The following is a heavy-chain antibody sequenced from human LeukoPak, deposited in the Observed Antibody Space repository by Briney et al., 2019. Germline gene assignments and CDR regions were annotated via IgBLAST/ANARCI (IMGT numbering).Heavy chain of an antibody. Sequence: GGSLSLSFAASGFPFSNAWMSRVRPAPGKGLEWVGRIKSKTDGGTTDYAAPVKGRFTISRDDSKNTLYLQMNSLKTEDTAVYYCYRSGGSCYGDYWGQGTLVTVSS. D-gene: IGHD2-15*01. CDR3: YRSGGSCYGDY. CDR1: GFPFSNAW. J-gene: IGHJ4*02. CDR2: IKSKTDGGTT. V-gene: IGHV3-15*01.